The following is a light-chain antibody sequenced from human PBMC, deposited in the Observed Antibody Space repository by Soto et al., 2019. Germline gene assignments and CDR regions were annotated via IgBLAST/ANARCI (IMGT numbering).Light chain of an antibody. Sequence: EIVLTQSPGTLSLSPGERATFACRCSQSVSSSYIAWYQQKRGQAPRRLIYGASIRATGVPDRFSGTGSGTEFTLTISSLKSEDYAVYYCQQYKSWPPITFGQGTRLEIK. V-gene: IGKV3-15*01. CDR3: QQYKSWPPIT. J-gene: IGKJ5*01. CDR1: QSVSSSY. CDR2: GAS.